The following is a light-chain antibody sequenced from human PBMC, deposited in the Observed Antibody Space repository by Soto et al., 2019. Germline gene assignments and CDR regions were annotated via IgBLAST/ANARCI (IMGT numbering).Light chain of an antibody. CDR1: QDINSY. V-gene: IGKV1D-16*01. CDR3: QQYNIYPLT. Sequence: DVQMTQSPSSLSASVGDRVTITCRASQDINSYLAWYQQKPGNAPKSLIYAASSLQTGVPSRFIGSESGTDFTLTISNLQPEDSATYYFQQYNIYPLTFGGGTKVEIK. CDR2: AAS. J-gene: IGKJ4*01.